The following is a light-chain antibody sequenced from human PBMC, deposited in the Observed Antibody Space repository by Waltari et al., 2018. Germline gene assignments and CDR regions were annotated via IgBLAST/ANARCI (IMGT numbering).Light chain of an antibody. CDR1: QTLGNW. V-gene: IGKV1-5*03. J-gene: IGKJ3*01. CDR2: KAS. Sequence: DIQMTQSPSTLSASVGDRATITCRASQTLGNWLAWYQQKPGKAPKLLIYKASSLESGVPARFSGSGSGTEFTLTISRLQADDFAAYYCQQYNSYSFTFGPGTTVDIK. CDR3: QQYNSYSFT.